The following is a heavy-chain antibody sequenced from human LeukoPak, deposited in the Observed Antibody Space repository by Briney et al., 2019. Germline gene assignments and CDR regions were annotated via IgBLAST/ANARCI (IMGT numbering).Heavy chain of an antibody. CDR1: GFTFSTHS. CDR2: IISSSNTI. D-gene: IGHD3-10*01. V-gene: IGHV3-48*01. J-gene: IGHJ6*04. CDR3: ARAVGHGSGSPRMDV. Sequence: GSLRLSCAVSGFTFSTHSMNWVRQAPGKGLGWVSYIISSSNTIYYADSVKGRFTISRDNAKNSLYLQMNSLRAEDTAVYYCARAVGHGSGSPRMDVWGKGTTVTVSS.